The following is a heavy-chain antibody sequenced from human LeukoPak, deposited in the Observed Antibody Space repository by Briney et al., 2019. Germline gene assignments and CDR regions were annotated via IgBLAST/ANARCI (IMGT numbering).Heavy chain of an antibody. Sequence: GGSLRLSCAASGFTFSTYAMSWARQAPGKGLEWVSTISGSGGSTYYADSVKGRFTISRDDSKNTLFLQMNSLRAEDTAVYYCAEDMYSSSRYYFDYWGQGTLVTVSS. CDR3: AEDMYSSSRYYFDY. J-gene: IGHJ4*02. CDR1: GFTFSTYA. D-gene: IGHD6-13*01. CDR2: ISGSGGST. V-gene: IGHV3-23*01.